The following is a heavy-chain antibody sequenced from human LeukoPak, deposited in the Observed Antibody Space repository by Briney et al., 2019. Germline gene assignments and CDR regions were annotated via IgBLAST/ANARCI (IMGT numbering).Heavy chain of an antibody. V-gene: IGHV1-46*01. CDR3: ARDRKGMYNWNTGRGFDY. Sequence: ASVKVSCKASGYTFTSYYMHWVRQAPGQGLEWMGIINPSGGSTSYAQKFQGRVTMTRDTSTSTVYMELSSLRSEDTAVYYCARDRKGMYNWNTGRGFDYRGQGTLVTVSS. CDR1: GYTFTSYY. J-gene: IGHJ4*02. CDR2: INPSGGST. D-gene: IGHD1-20*01.